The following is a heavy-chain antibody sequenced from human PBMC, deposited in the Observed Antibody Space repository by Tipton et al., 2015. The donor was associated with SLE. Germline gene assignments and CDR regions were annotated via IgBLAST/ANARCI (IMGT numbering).Heavy chain of an antibody. J-gene: IGHJ5*02. D-gene: IGHD4-23*01. CDR1: GGSFSGYY. Sequence: LRLSCAVYGGSFSGYYWSWIRQHPGKGLEWIGYIYYSGSTYYNPSLKSRVTISVDTSKSQFSLKLSSVTAADTAVYYCARDRTTVVRDWFDPWGQGTLVTVSS. CDR2: IYYSGST. V-gene: IGHV4-34*01. CDR3: ARDRTTVVRDWFDP.